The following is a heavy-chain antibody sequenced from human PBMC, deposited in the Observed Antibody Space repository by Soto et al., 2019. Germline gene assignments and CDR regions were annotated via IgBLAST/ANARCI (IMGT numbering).Heavy chain of an antibody. J-gene: IGHJ6*03. V-gene: IGHV4-59*02. Sequence: SETLSLTCTVSGGSVSSYYWSWIRQPPGKGLEWIGYIYYSGNTNYNPSLKSRVTISVDTSKKQFSLKLTSVTAADTAVYYCARGLNERSYGVYYYYYYSMDVWGKGTTFTVSS. D-gene: IGHD5-18*01. CDR2: IYYSGNT. CDR1: GGSVSSYY. CDR3: ARGLNERSYGVYYYYYYSMDV.